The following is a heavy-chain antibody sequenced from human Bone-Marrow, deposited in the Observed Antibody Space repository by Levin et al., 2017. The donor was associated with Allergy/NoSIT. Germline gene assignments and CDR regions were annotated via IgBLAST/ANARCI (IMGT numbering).Heavy chain of an antibody. Sequence: KSGPTLVKPTQTLTLTCNFSEVSPTTSGVTVGWIRQPPGKALEWLALIYWDDDKRYNPSLKSRLSITRGTSENQVVMTVTNMDPVDTGPYYCVHYIGGWPRDCFDFWGQGIVVTVSS. CDR1: EVSPTTSGVT. CDR2: IYWDDDK. J-gene: IGHJ4*02. D-gene: IGHD2-15*01. CDR3: VHYIGGWPRDCFDF. V-gene: IGHV2-5*02.